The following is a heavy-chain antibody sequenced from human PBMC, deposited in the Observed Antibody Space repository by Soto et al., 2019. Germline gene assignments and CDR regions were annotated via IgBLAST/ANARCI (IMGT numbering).Heavy chain of an antibody. CDR2: IKSKTDGGTT. Sequence: EVQLVESGGGLVKPGGSLRLSCAASGFTFSNAWMSWVRQAPGKGLEWVGRIKSKTDGGTTDYAAPVKGRFTISRDDSKNTLYLQMNSLKTEDTAVYYCTTDQDVEYQLLNGGNYWGQGTLGTVSS. CDR1: GFTFSNAW. V-gene: IGHV3-15*01. D-gene: IGHD2-2*01. CDR3: TTDQDVEYQLLNGGNY. J-gene: IGHJ4*02.